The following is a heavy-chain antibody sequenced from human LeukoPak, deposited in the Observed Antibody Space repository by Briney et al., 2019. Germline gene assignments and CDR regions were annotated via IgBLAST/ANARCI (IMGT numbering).Heavy chain of an antibody. CDR1: GFTFDEYG. J-gene: IGHJ4*02. V-gene: IGHV3-20*04. CDR3: TRLGSVGWGSDFDY. CDR2: INWKGDST. D-gene: IGHD3-10*01. Sequence: GGSLRLSCAVSGFTFDEYGMSWVRQAPGKGLEWVSGINWKGDSTSYADSVKGRFTISRDNAKNSLYLQMNSLRAEDTALYYCTRLGSVGWGSDFDYWGQGTLVIVSS.